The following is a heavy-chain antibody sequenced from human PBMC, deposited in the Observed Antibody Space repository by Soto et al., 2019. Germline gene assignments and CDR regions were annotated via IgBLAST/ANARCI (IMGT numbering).Heavy chain of an antibody. J-gene: IGHJ4*02. V-gene: IGHV1-18*01. CDR3: ARGDHGGGADH. D-gene: IGHD4-17*01. Sequence: HVHLVQSGAEVKKPGASVQVTCKASGYTFTTYGISWVRQAPGQGLEWMGWISGYNGNTKYAQKFQGRVTMTTDTSTSTVYMELRSLRSDDTAVYYCARGDHGGGADHWGQGTLVTVSS. CDR2: ISGYNGNT. CDR1: GYTFTTYG.